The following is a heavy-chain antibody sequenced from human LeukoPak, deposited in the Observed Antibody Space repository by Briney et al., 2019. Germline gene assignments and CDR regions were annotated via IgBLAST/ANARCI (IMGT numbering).Heavy chain of an antibody. Sequence: SSDTLSLTCAVYGRPFRGHYWSWIRQPPGKGREWIGEIYHSGSTKHNPSLKSRVTISVDTSKNQFSLKLSSPTAADMGVYYCARGGTMIEGYYYMDVWGKGTTVTVSS. CDR3: ARGGTMIEGYYYMDV. D-gene: IGHD3-22*01. V-gene: IGHV4-34*01. CDR1: GRPFRGHY. J-gene: IGHJ6*03. CDR2: IYHSGST.